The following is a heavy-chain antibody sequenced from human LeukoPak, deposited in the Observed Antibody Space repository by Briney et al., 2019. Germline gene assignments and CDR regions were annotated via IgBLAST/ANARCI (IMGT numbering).Heavy chain of an antibody. CDR1: GGSISNYY. J-gene: IGHJ5*02. V-gene: IGHV4-59*08. CDR2: IYYSGST. CDR3: ARHTRSWFGP. Sequence: PSETLSLTCSVSGGSISNYYWSWIRQSPGMGLEWSGYIYYSGSTNYNPSLQSRVTISVDTSKNQISLNLSSVTAADTAVYYCARHTRSWFGPWGQGTLVTVSS.